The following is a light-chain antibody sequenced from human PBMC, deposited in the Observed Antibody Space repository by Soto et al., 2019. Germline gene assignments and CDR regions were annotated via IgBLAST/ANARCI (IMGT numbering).Light chain of an antibody. Sequence: DIQMTQSPSTLSASVGDRVAITCRASQSISTYLAWYQQKPGKAPKLLIYDASSLESGVPSRFSGSGSGTEFTLTISSLQPDDFATYYCQQYNSYWTLGQGTKVDI. V-gene: IGKV1-5*01. CDR3: QQYNSYWT. CDR2: DAS. CDR1: QSISTY. J-gene: IGKJ1*01.